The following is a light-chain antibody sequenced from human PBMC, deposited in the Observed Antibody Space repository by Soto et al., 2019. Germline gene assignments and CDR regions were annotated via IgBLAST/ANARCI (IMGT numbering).Light chain of an antibody. CDR1: QSVSSKY. J-gene: IGKJ3*01. CDR3: QQYGSSLFT. V-gene: IGKV3-20*01. Sequence: EIVLTQSPGTLSLSPGERATLSCRASQSVSSKYLAWYQLKPGRAPRVLIYGTSIRASGVPERFSGGGSGTDFTLTITRLEPEDFAVYYCQQYGSSLFTFGPGTKVDFK. CDR2: GTS.